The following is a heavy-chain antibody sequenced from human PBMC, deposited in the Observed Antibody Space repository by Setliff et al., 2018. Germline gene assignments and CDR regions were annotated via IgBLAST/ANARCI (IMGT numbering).Heavy chain of an antibody. J-gene: IGHJ3*02. CDR2: IYPGDSDT. CDR3: ARITMIPGGAVDI. D-gene: IGHD3-22*01. CDR1: GYRFTSYW. Sequence: GESLKISCKVSGYRFTSYWIGWVRQMPGKGLEWMGIIYPGDSDTRYSPSFQGQVTISADKSISTAYLRWGSLKASDTAMYYCARITMIPGGAVDIWGQGTMVTVSS. V-gene: IGHV5-51*01.